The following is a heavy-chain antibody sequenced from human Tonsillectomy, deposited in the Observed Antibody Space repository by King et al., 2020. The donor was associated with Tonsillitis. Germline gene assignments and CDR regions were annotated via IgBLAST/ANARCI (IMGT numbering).Heavy chain of an antibody. CDR1: GGSFSGCY. Sequence: VQLQQWGAGLLKPSETLSLTCAVYGGSFSGCYWGWIRQPLGKGLEWIGEINHSEDTNYNPSLKSRVTMSVDTSKNQFSLRLSSVTAADTAVYYCARRGLYYYDSSDYYYVFDYWGQGTLVTVSS. CDR2: INHSEDT. V-gene: IGHV4-34*01. CDR3: ARRGLYYYDSSDYYYVFDY. J-gene: IGHJ4*02. D-gene: IGHD3-22*01.